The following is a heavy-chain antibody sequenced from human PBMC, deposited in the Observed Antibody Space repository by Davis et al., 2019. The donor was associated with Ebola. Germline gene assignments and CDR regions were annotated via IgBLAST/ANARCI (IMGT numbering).Heavy chain of an antibody. Sequence: GESLKISCATSGFTFSMNWVRQAPGKGLEWVSSITSSSSHIYYADSVRGRFTISRDNSKNTLYLQMNSLGADDTAVYYCARRSQGYCSGASCYAGWGYWGQGTLVTVSS. V-gene: IGHV3-21*04. D-gene: IGHD2-15*01. CDR2: ITSSSSHI. CDR1: GFTFS. CDR3: ARRSQGYCSGASCYAGWGY. J-gene: IGHJ4*02.